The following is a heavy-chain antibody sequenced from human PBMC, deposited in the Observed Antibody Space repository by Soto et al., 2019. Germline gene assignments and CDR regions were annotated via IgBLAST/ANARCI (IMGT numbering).Heavy chain of an antibody. CDR3: AKDIGYGSGSYYYSDYGMDV. Sequence: GGSLRLSCAASGFTFDDYAMHWVRQAPGKGLEWVSGISWNSGSIGYADSVKGRFTISRDNAKNSLYLQMNSLRAEDTALYYCAKDIGYGSGSYYYSDYGMDVWGQGTTVTVS. CDR2: ISWNSGSI. D-gene: IGHD3-10*01. J-gene: IGHJ6*02. CDR1: GFTFDDYA. V-gene: IGHV3-9*01.